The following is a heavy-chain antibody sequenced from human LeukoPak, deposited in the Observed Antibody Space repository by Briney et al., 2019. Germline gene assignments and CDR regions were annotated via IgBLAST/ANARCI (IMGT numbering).Heavy chain of an antibody. CDR1: GYTLRSYG. V-gene: IGHV1-46*01. CDR3: ARGLSSGFGFDY. D-gene: IGHD3-22*01. J-gene: IGHJ4*02. Sequence: GASVKVSCKASGYTLRSYGITWVRQAPGQGLEWMGIINPSGGSTSYAQKFQGRVTMTRDTSTSTVYMELSSLRSEDTAVYYCARGLSSGFGFDYWGQGTLVTVSS. CDR2: INPSGGST.